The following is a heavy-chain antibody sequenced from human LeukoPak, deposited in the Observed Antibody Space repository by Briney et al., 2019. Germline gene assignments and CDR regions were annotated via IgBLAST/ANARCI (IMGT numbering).Heavy chain of an antibody. Sequence: GGSLRLSCAASGFTVSSNSMSWVRQAPGKGLEWVSILYSGGDINYADSVKGRFTISRDNSKNTLYLQMNSLRAEDTAMYYCARGRTNFDYWGQGTLVTVSS. CDR3: ARGRTNFDY. J-gene: IGHJ4*02. V-gene: IGHV3-53*01. CDR1: GFTVSSNS. CDR2: LYSGGDI.